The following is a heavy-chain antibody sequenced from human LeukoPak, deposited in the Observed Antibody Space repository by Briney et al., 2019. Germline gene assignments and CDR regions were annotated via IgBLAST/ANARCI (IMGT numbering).Heavy chain of an antibody. CDR1: GGSISSGSYY. D-gene: IGHD3-10*01. J-gene: IGHJ3*01. V-gene: IGHV4-61*02. Sequence: SQTLSLTCTVSGGSISSGSYYWNWIRQPAGKGREWIGRIYTNGSTNYNPALKSRVTITVNTTKNQFSLKLSSVTAADTAVYYCARGGARGSSAFDVWGQGTMVIVSA. CDR2: IYTNGST. CDR3: ARGGARGSSAFDV.